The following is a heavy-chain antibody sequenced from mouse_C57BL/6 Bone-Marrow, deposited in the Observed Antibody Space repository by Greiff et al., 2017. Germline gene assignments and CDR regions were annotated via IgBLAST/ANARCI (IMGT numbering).Heavy chain of an antibody. Sequence: QVQLQQSGPGLVQPSQSLSITCPVSGFSLPSYGVPWVRQSPGTGLEWLGVIWSGGSTDYIAAFMSRLSITKDNSKSQVFFKMNCLQADDTAIYFCATPYYYGSSLFAYWGPGSLVTVSA. CDR2: IWSGGST. CDR1: GFSLPSYG. D-gene: IGHD1-1*01. V-gene: IGHV2-5*01. CDR3: ATPYYYGSSLFAY. J-gene: IGHJ3*01.